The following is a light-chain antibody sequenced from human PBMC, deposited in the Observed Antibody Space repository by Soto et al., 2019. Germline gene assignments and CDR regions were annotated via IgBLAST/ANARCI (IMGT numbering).Light chain of an antibody. CDR3: QESYSHSRT. Sequence: DIQMTQSPSSLSASVGDRVTITCRASQSINTYLNWYLQKPGKAPKLLIYAASSLQSGVPSRFSGSGSGTAFTLSIGSLQPEDFATYYCQESYSHSRTFGPGTKVDI. V-gene: IGKV1-39*01. CDR1: QSINTY. CDR2: AAS. J-gene: IGKJ3*01.